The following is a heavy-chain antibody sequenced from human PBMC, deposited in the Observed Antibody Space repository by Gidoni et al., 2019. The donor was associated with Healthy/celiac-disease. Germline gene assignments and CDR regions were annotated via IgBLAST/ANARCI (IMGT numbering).Heavy chain of an antibody. CDR2: IDPSDSYT. D-gene: IGHD5-12*01. CDR3: ARPRGYSGYAAY. V-gene: IGHV5-10-1*03. Sequence: EVQLLKSGAEEKKPGESPRISCKGSGDSFTSYWISWVRQMPGKGLEWMGRIDPSDSYTNYSPSFQGHVTVSADKSISTAYLQWSSLKASDTAMYYCARPRGYSGYAAYWGQGTLVTVSS. J-gene: IGHJ4*02. CDR1: GDSFTSYW.